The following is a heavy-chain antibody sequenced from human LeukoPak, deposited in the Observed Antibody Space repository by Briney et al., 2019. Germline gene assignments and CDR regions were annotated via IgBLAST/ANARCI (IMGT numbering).Heavy chain of an antibody. CDR2: IYTSGST. CDR3: ASGPAVYYYYYMDV. D-gene: IGHD6-19*01. V-gene: IGHV4-61*02. J-gene: IGHJ6*03. CDR1: GGSISSGSYY. Sequence: SETLSLTCTVSGGSISSGSYYWSWIRQPAGKGLEWIGRIYTSGSTNYNPSLKSRVTISVDTSKNQFSLKLSSVTAADTAVYCCASGPAVYYYYYMDVWGKGTTVTVSS.